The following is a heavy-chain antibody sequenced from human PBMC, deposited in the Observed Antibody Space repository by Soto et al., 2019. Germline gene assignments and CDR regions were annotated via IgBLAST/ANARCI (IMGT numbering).Heavy chain of an antibody. J-gene: IGHJ2*01. V-gene: IGHV4-4*07. Sequence: SETLALTCTVSGGSISNYYWSWIRQPAGKGLEWIGRIYTSESPDYNPSLKTRVTMSVDTSKNQVSLKLSSLTAADTAVYYCVLCATAGYFDLWGRGTLVTVSS. CDR3: VLCATAGYFDL. CDR1: GGSISNYY. CDR2: IYTSESP.